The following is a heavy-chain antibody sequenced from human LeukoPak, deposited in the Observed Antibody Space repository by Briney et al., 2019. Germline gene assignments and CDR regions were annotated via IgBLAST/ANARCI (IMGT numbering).Heavy chain of an antibody. D-gene: IGHD6-13*01. CDR2: ISGSGGST. J-gene: IGHJ4*02. CDR3: ATYSSSWYCFDY. V-gene: IGHV3-23*01. Sequence: PGGSLRLSCAASGVTFSSYAMSWVRQAPGKGLEWVSAISGSGGSTYYADSVKGRFTISRDNSKNTLYLQMNSLRAEDTAVYYCATYSSSWYCFDYWGQGTLVTVSS. CDR1: GVTFSSYA.